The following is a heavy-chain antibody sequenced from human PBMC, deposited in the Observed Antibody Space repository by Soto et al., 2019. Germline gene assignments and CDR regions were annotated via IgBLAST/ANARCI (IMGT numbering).Heavy chain of an antibody. CDR3: TRELNTESSAYYSFAY. CDR1: GYTFTAYG. J-gene: IGHJ4*02. V-gene: IGHV1-18*01. D-gene: IGHD3-22*01. CDR2: VSANDGRT. Sequence: GASVKVSCKTSGYTFTAYGLAWLRQAPGQRPEWMGWVSANDGRTNYAQKFQGRVTMNTDRSTTTTYMELRSLRADDTAVYYCTRELNTESSAYYSFAYWGQGTLVTVSS.